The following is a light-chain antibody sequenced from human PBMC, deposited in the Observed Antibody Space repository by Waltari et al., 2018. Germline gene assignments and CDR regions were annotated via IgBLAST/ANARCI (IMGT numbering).Light chain of an antibody. CDR3: CSYRGNSTFV. CDR2: EGV. Sequence: QTALTQPASVSGSPGQSITISCAGATTNIGTYNLVSWYQQHPDKAPKLIIFEGVKRAAGVSTRFSGSNSGNTASVTISGLQTEDEADYYCCSYRGNSTFVFGGGTKLTVL. CDR1: TTNIGTYNL. V-gene: IGLV2-23*03. J-gene: IGLJ2*01.